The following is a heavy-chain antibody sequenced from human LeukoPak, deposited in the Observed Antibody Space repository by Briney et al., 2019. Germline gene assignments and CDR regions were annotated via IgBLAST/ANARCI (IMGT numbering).Heavy chain of an antibody. Sequence: SVKVSCKASGGTFSSYAISWVRQALGQGLEWMGRIIPILGIANYAQKFQGRVTITADKSTSTAYMELSSLRSEDTAVYYCARGGDYFDYWGQGTLVTVSS. V-gene: IGHV1-69*04. CDR2: IIPILGIA. CDR1: GGTFSSYA. CDR3: ARGGDYFDY. J-gene: IGHJ4*02.